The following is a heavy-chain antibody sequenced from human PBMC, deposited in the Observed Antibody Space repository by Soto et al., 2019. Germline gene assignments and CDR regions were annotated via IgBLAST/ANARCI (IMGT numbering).Heavy chain of an antibody. CDR1: GFIFSTYA. D-gene: IGHD3-16*01. CDR2: ISVSGTST. J-gene: IGHJ4*02. Sequence: EVQLLESGGGLVQPGGSLRLSCAASGFIFSTYAMSWVRQAPGKGLECVSTISVSGTSTFYADSVKGRFTISRDNAKNTLYLQMDSLSAEDTAVYFCAKDSYGVDHWGQGTLVTVSS. V-gene: IGHV3-23*01. CDR3: AKDSYGVDH.